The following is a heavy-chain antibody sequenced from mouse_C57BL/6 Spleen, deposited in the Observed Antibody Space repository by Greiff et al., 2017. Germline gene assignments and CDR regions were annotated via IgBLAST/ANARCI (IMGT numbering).Heavy chain of an antibody. V-gene: IGHV1-15*01. CDR2: IDPETGGT. J-gene: IGHJ2*01. D-gene: IGHD1-1*01. CDR1: GYTFTDYE. CDR3: TTTVVARVDY. Sequence: VQLQQSGAELVRPGASVTLSCKASGYTFTDYEMHWVKQTPVHGLEWIGAIDPETGGTAYNQKFKGKAILTADKSSSTAYMELRSLTSEDSAVYYCTTTVVARVDYWGQGTTLTVSS.